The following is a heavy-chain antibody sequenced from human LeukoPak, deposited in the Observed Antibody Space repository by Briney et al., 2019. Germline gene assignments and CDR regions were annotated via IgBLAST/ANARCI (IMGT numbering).Heavy chain of an antibody. CDR3: ARDMRAVPSDWFDP. J-gene: IGHJ5*02. D-gene: IGHD6-19*01. Sequence: AAVTDSFTSSGYTFTIYYIHWVRQPHGQGLGWKGVINPSGGSTSYPETFMCSLTMTRDTSTSTVYMDLRSLSSEDTAVYFCARDMRAVPSDWFDPWGQGTMVTVSS. CDR2: INPSGGST. V-gene: IGHV1-46*01. CDR1: GYTFTIYY.